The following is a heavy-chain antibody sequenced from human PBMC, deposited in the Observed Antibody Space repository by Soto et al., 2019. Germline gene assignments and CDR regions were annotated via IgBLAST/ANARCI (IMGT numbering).Heavy chain of an antibody. CDR3: AKYWGILTGHYNYLAY. J-gene: IGHJ4*02. Sequence: PGGSLRLSCAASGFTFSSYAMSWVRQAPGKGLEWGSAISGSGGSTYYADSVKGRFTISRDNSKNTLYLQMNSLRAEDTAVYYCAKYWGILTGHYNYLAYRGQRTLVTVS. V-gene: IGHV3-23*01. CDR2: ISGSGGST. CDR1: GFTFSSYA. D-gene: IGHD3-9*01.